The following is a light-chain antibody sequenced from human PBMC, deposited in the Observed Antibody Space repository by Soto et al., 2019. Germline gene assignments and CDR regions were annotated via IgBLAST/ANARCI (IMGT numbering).Light chain of an antibody. CDR2: DTS. J-gene: IGKJ4*01. V-gene: IGKV3-15*01. CDR1: QGIGDT. CDR3: QPYNNWPLT. Sequence: EIVRRHSPAPLSFSPGEAATPSCRASQGIGDTLAWYQHKPGQTPRLLIYDTSTRATGVPTRFSGSRSGAEFTLTINSLQSEDFAVYYCQPYNNWPLTFGGGTKVDIK.